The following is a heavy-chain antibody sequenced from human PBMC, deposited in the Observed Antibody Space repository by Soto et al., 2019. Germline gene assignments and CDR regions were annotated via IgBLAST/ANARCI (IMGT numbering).Heavy chain of an antibody. D-gene: IGHD3-10*01. J-gene: IGHJ4*02. CDR1: GGSISSYY. V-gene: IGHV4-59*08. CDR3: ARHMVRGVIIN. CDR2: IYYSGST. Sequence: SETLSLTCTVSGGSISSYYWSWIRQPPGKGLEWIGYIYYSGSTNYNPSLKSRVTMSVDTSKNQFSLKLSSVTAADTAVYYCARHMVRGVIINWGQGTLVTVSS.